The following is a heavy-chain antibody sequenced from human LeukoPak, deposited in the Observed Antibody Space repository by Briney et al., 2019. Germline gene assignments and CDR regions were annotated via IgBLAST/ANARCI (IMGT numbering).Heavy chain of an antibody. V-gene: IGHV4-34*01. J-gene: IGHJ4*02. CDR3: ARSRRSWSTFDN. CDR2: INHSGST. CDR1: GGSFSGYY. D-gene: IGHD6-13*01. Sequence: SETLSLTCAVYGGSFSGYYWSWIRQPPGKGLEWIGEINHSGSTNYNPSLKSRVTISVDTSKNQFSLRLSSVTAADTAVYYRARSRRSWSTFDNWGQGTLVTVSS.